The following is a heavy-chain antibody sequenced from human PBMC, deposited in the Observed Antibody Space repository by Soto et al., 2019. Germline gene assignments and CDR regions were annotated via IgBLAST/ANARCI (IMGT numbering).Heavy chain of an antibody. Sequence: QVPLVQSGAEVKKPGASVKVSCKASGYTFTSYGISWVRQAPGQGLEWMGWISAYNGNTNYAQKLQGRVTMTTDTSTSTAYMELRSLRSDDTAVYYCARDYRWQQLASRYYYYYGMDVWGQGTTVTVSS. V-gene: IGHV1-18*04. J-gene: IGHJ6*02. CDR2: ISAYNGNT. CDR3: ARDYRWQQLASRYYYYYGMDV. D-gene: IGHD6-13*01. CDR1: GYTFTSYG.